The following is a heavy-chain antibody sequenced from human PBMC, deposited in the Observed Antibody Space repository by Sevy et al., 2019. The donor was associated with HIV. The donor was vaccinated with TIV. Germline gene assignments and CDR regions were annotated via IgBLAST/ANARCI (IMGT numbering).Heavy chain of an antibody. CDR1: GGPFSGYY. D-gene: IGHD1-1*01. CDR2: INHSGST. V-gene: IGHV4-34*01. J-gene: IGHJ4*02. CDR3: ARGGGSRNQGDY. Sequence: SETLSLTCAVYGGPFSGYYWSWIRQPPGKGLEWIGEINHSGSTNYNPSLKSRVTISVDTSKNQFSLKLTSVTAADTAVYYCARGGGSRNQGDYWGQGTLVTVSS.